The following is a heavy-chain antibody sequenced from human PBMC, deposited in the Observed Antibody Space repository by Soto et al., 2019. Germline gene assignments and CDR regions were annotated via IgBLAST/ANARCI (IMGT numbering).Heavy chain of an antibody. CDR1: GFAFSNFA. CDR2: ISGSGDST. V-gene: IGHV3-23*01. Sequence: EVQVLESGGGLVQPGGSLRLSCAASGFAFSNFAMSWVRQAPGKGLEWVSAISGSGDSTYYTDSVKGRFTISRDISKNTLYLQMHSLRAEDTALYYGAKSFSSNWYDYFNYWGQGTLVTVSS. J-gene: IGHJ4*02. CDR3: AKSFSSNWYDYFNY. D-gene: IGHD6-13*01.